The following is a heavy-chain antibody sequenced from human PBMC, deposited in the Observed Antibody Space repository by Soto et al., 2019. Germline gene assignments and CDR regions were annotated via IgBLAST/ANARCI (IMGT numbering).Heavy chain of an antibody. Sequence: SETLSLTCTVSGGSISSYYWSWIRQPPGKGLEWIGYIYYSGSTNYNPSLKSRVTISVDTSKNQFSLKLSSVTAADTAVYYCARYSGYDYYPYFDYWGQGTLVTVSS. CDR1: GGSISSYY. V-gene: IGHV4-59*01. D-gene: IGHD5-12*01. CDR3: ARYSGYDYYPYFDY. CDR2: IYYSGST. J-gene: IGHJ4*02.